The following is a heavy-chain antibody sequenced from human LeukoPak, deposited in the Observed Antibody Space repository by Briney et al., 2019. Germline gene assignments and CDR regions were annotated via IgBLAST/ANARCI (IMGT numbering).Heavy chain of an antibody. Sequence: KASETLSLTCAVYGGSFSGYYWTWIRQPPGKGLEWIGYIYHTGSTSYSPSLKSRVTISADTSQNQFSLKLSSVTAADTAVYYCASRKLGNDYWGQGTLVTVSS. CDR3: ASRKLGNDY. D-gene: IGHD7-27*01. J-gene: IGHJ4*02. CDR2: IYHTGST. V-gene: IGHV4-34*01. CDR1: GGSFSGYY.